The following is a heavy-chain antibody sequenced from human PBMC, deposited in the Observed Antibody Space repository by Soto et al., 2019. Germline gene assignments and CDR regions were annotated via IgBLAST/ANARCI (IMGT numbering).Heavy chain of an antibody. Sequence: GGSLRLSCAASGFTFSSYGMHWVRQAPGKGLEWVAVISYDGSNKYYADSVKGRFTISRDNSKNTLYLQMNSLRAEDTAVYYCAKDSAQQEGVYWGQGTLVTVSS. CDR1: GFTFSSYG. J-gene: IGHJ4*02. D-gene: IGHD6-13*01. CDR2: ISYDGSNK. CDR3: AKDSAQQEGVY. V-gene: IGHV3-30*18.